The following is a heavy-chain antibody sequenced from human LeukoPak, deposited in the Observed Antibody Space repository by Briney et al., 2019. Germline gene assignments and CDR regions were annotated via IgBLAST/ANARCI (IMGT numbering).Heavy chain of an antibody. Sequence: GGSLRLSCTASGFTFGDYAMSWVRQAPGKGLEWVGFIRSKAYGGTTEYAASVKGRFTISRDDSKSIAYLQMNSLKTEDTAVYYCAKDGRVTPSGWFDPWGQGTLVTVSS. CDR2: IRSKAYGGTT. V-gene: IGHV3-49*04. CDR1: GFTFGDYA. J-gene: IGHJ5*02. CDR3: AKDGRVTPSGWFDP. D-gene: IGHD1-26*01.